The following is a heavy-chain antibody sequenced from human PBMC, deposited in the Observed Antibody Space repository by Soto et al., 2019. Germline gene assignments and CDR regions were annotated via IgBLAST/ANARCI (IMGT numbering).Heavy chain of an antibody. D-gene: IGHD6-13*01. V-gene: IGHV4-4*02. CDR1: GDSISGSNW. CDR3: VRVVWGVPAPGTSGWFDP. Sequence: QVQLQESGPGLVKPSGTLSLTCAVSGDSISGSNWWSWVRQPPGKGLEWIGEIYHSGNINYNPSLKSRGTISVDKSKNQFSLRLSSVTAADTAVYYCVRVVWGVPAPGTSGWFDPWGQGTLVTVSS. J-gene: IGHJ5*02. CDR2: IYHSGNI.